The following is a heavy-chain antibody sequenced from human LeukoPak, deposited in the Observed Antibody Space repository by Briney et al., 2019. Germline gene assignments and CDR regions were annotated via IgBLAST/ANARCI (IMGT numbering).Heavy chain of an antibody. CDR3: ARAPQDERLED. CDR1: GFTFSRFA. D-gene: IGHD3-3*01. V-gene: IGHV3-30*04. Sequence: PGGSLRLSCAATGFTFSRFAMHWVSQAPGKGLEWVAVISHDGREKYYADSVKGRFTISRDNNNNTVSLQMNSLISDDTAVYYCARAPQDERLEDWGQGTLVTVSS. J-gene: IGHJ4*02. CDR2: ISHDGREK.